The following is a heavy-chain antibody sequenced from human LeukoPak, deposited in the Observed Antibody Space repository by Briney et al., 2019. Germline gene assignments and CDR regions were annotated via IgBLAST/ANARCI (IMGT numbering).Heavy chain of an antibody. CDR3: AKLFLGMDV. Sequence: GGSLRLSCAASGFTFSSYWMTWVRQAPGKGLEWVSAISGSGGYTYYADSVKGRFTISRDNSENTLYLQMSSLRAEDTAVYYCAKLFLGMDVWGKGTTVTISS. CDR2: ISGSGGYT. D-gene: IGHD3-3*01. J-gene: IGHJ6*04. CDR1: GFTFSSYW. V-gene: IGHV3-23*01.